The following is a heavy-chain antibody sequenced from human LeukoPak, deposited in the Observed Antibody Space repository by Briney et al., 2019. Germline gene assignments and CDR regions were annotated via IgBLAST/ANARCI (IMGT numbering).Heavy chain of an antibody. D-gene: IGHD4-23*01. J-gene: IGHJ4*02. V-gene: IGHV3-11*03. Sequence: GGSLRLSCAASGFTFSDYYMSWIRQAPGKGLEWVSYISSSSSYTNYADSVKGRFTISRDNAKNSLYLQMNSLRAEDTAVYYCASAGGGGNYFDYWGQGTLVTVSS. CDR3: ASAGGGGNYFDY. CDR2: ISSSSSYT. CDR1: GFTFSDYY.